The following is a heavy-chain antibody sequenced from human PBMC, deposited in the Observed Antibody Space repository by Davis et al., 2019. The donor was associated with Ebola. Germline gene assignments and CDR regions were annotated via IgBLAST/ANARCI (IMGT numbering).Heavy chain of an antibody. D-gene: IGHD1-20*01. CDR2: IYPGDSDP. V-gene: IGHV5-51*01. CDR1: GYSFTSYW. J-gene: IGHJ3*02. CDR3: ARPSITGTADAFDI. Sequence: ESLKISCNGSGYSFTSYWICWVRQMPGKGLEWMGIIYPGDSDPRYSPSFQGQVTISADKSISTAYLQWSSLKASDTAMYYCARPSITGTADAFDIWGQGTMVTVSS.